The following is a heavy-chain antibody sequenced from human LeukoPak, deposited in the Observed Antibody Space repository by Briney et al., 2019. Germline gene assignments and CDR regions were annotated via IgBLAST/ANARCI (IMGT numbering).Heavy chain of an antibody. J-gene: IGHJ4*02. CDR2: IIHSGRT. CDR1: GESFSGYY. Sequence: SETLSLTCTVYGESFSGYYWTWVRQPPGKGLEWIGEIIHSGRTNYNPSLKSRVTISVDTSKNQFSPKLSSVTAADTAVYYCARGILVTVYATYDYWGQGTLVTVSS. V-gene: IGHV4-34*12. D-gene: IGHD2-8*01. CDR3: ARGILVTVYATYDY.